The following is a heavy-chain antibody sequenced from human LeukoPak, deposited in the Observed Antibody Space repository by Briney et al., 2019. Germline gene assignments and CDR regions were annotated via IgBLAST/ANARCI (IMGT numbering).Heavy chain of an antibody. J-gene: IGHJ6*02. CDR2: INPNSGGT. V-gene: IGHV1-2*02. CDR3: ARSCGGDCYSDYYGMDV. Sequence: ASVKVSCKASGYTFTGYYMHWVRQAPGQGLEWMGWINPNSGGTNYAQKFQGRVTMTRDTSISTAYMELSRLRSDDTAVYYCARSCGGDCYSDYYGMDVWGQGTTVTVSS. CDR1: GYTFTGYY. D-gene: IGHD2-21*02.